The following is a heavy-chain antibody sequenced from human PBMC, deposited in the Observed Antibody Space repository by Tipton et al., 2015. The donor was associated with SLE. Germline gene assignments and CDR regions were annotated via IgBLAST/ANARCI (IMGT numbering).Heavy chain of an antibody. CDR3: ARAISGGIVVS. D-gene: IGHD3-22*01. CDR2: INYSGNT. CDR1: GDSISSYSYY. J-gene: IGHJ5*02. Sequence: TLSLTCTVSGDSISSYSYYWGWIRQPPGKGLEWIGSINYSGNTDSNPSLKSRVSMSIDKNHFSLKLSSVTAADTAVYYCARAISGGIVVSWGQGTLVTVSS. V-gene: IGHV4-39*02.